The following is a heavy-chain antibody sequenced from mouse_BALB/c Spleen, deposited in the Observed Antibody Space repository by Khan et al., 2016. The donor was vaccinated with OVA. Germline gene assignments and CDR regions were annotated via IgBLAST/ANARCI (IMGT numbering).Heavy chain of an antibody. Sequence: VQLKESGPGLVKPSQSLSLTCTVTGYSITSDYAWNWIRQFPGNKLEWMGYISSTGGTSYNPSLKSRISITRDTSKNQFFLQLKSVTAEDTVTYYCARSLYYSYGYALDCWGRGTLVTVSS. J-gene: IGHJ4*01. CDR3: ARSLYYSYGYALDC. CDR1: GYSITSDYA. D-gene: IGHD2-14*01. CDR2: ISSTGGT. V-gene: IGHV3-2*02.